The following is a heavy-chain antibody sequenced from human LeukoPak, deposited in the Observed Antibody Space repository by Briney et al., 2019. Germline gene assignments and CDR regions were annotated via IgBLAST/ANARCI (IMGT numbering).Heavy chain of an antibody. V-gene: IGHV1-69*10. J-gene: IGHJ3*02. D-gene: IGHD3-10*01. Sequence: SVKVSCKASGYTFTGYYMHWVRQAPGQGLEWMGWINPILGIANYAQKFQGRVTITADKSTSTAYMELSSLRSEDTAVYYCAREKGRVWFGELSAFDIWGQGTMVTVSS. CDR3: AREKGRVWFGELSAFDI. CDR2: INPILGIA. CDR1: GYTFTGYY.